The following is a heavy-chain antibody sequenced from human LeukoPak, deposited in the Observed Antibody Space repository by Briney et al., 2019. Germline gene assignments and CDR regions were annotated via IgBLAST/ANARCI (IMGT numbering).Heavy chain of an antibody. J-gene: IGHJ4*02. CDR3: ASSSSVVPAAPVDY. V-gene: IGHV1-69*05. CDR1: GGTFSSYA. D-gene: IGHD2-2*01. Sequence: SVKVSCKASGGTFSSYAISWVRQAPGQGLEWMGGIIPIFGTANYAQKFQGRVTITTDESTSTAYMGLSSLRSEDTAVYYCASSSSVVPAAPVDYWGQGTLVTVSS. CDR2: IIPIFGTA.